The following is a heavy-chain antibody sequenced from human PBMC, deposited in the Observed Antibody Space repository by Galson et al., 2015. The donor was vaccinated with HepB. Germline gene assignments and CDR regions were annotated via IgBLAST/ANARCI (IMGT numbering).Heavy chain of an antibody. Sequence: SLRLSCAASGFTFSSYSMNWVRLPPGKGLEWVSYFHSATNTIYYADSVKGRFTISRDNSKNTLYLQMSSLRAEDTAVYYCAKALRQWLAPYYFDYWGQGTLVTVSS. J-gene: IGHJ4*02. CDR3: AKALRQWLAPYYFDY. CDR1: GFTFSSYS. V-gene: IGHV3-48*01. D-gene: IGHD6-19*01. CDR2: FHSATNTI.